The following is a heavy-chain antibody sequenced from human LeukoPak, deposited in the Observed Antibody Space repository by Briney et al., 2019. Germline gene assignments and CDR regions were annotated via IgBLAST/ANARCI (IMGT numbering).Heavy chain of an antibody. Sequence: GGSLRLSCAASGFTYSSYAMSWVRQAPGKGLEWVSAISGSGGSTYYADSVKGRFTISRDNSKNTLYLQMNSLRAEDTAVYYCAKDRTPYCSGGSCYFYWGQGTLVTVSS. J-gene: IGHJ4*02. CDR1: GFTYSSYA. CDR2: ISGSGGST. D-gene: IGHD2-15*01. V-gene: IGHV3-23*01. CDR3: AKDRTPYCSGGSCYFY.